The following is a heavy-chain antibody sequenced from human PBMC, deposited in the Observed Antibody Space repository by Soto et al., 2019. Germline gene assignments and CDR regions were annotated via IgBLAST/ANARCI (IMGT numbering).Heavy chain of an antibody. V-gene: IGHV3-64D*06. J-gene: IGHJ4*02. CDR1: GFTFSTYT. Sequence: RRLSCSTSGFTFSTYTMHWVRQAPGKGLEYVSAIRSNGGSTYYADSVKGRFTISRDNSKNTLYLQMSSLRPEDTAVYYCVIPNYYDTSGYYGPQEMWGYWGQGTLVTVSS. D-gene: IGHD3-22*01. CDR3: VIPNYYDTSGYYGPQEMWGY. CDR2: IRSNGGST.